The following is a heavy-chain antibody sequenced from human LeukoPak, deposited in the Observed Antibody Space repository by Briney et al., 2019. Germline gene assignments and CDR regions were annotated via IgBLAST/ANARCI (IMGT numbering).Heavy chain of an antibody. V-gene: IGHV1-24*01. CDR3: ATDPYGYRYFQH. CDR2: FDPEDGET. J-gene: IGHJ1*01. CDR1: GYTLTELS. D-gene: IGHD4-17*01. Sequence: ASVKVSCKVSGYTLTELSMHWVRQAPGKGLEWMGGFDPEDGETIYAQKFQGRVTMTEDTSTDTAYMKLSSLRSEDTAVYYCATDPYGYRYFQHWGQGTLVTVSS.